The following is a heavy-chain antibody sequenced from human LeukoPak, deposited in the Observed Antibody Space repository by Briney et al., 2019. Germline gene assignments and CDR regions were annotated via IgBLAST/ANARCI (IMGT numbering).Heavy chain of an antibody. J-gene: IGHJ4*02. Sequence: AASVKVSCKASGYTFTSYDINWVRQATGQGLEWMGWMNPNSGNTGYAQKFQGRVTMTRDTSISTAYMELSSLRSEDTAVYYCARNVRDTGTFDNWGQGTLVTVSS. V-gene: IGHV1-8*01. CDR1: GYTFTSYD. CDR2: MNPNSGNT. CDR3: ARNVRDTGTFDN. D-gene: IGHD5-18*01.